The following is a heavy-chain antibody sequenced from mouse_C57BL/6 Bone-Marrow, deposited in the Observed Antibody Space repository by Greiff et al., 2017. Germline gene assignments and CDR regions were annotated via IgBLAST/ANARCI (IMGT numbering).Heavy chain of an antibody. CDR2: ISYDGSN. J-gene: IGHJ2*01. D-gene: IGHD6-1*01. CDR3: ARGPSYVGNFDY. V-gene: IGHV3-6*01. Sequence: EVQLVESGPGLVKPSQSLSLTCSVTGYSITSGYYWNWIRQFPGNKLEWMGYISYDGSNNYNPSLKNPISITRDTSKNQFFLKLNSVTTEDTATYYCARGPSYVGNFDYWGQGTTLTVSS. CDR1: GYSITSGYY.